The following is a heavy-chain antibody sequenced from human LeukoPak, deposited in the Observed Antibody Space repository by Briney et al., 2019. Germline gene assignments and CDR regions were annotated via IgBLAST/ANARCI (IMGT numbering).Heavy chain of an antibody. V-gene: IGHV3-23*01. CDR2: ISGSGGST. CDR3: VKDSCSRGCVFYY. CDR1: AFTFLSYA. D-gene: IGHD3-10*02. Sequence: PGGSLRLSGAAFAFTFLSYAINPVRQAPGKGLEWVSSISGSGGSTYYADSVKGRFTISRNKSKNTLNLQMSSLRAEDTPVYYCVKDSCSRGCVFYYTGQGTLVTVSS. J-gene: IGHJ4*02.